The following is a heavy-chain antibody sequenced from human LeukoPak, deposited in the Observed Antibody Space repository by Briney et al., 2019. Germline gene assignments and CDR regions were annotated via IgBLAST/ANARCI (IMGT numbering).Heavy chain of an antibody. Sequence: SETLSLTCTVSGYSISSGYYWGWIRQPPGKGLQWIGSIYDSGSTYYNPSLESRVTISVDTSKNQFSLRLSSVTAADTAVYYCTQGSRYGSDSYYYDYWGQGTLVTVSS. CDR1: GYSISSGYY. CDR3: TQGSRYGSDSYYYDY. J-gene: IGHJ4*02. V-gene: IGHV4-38-2*02. D-gene: IGHD3-10*01. CDR2: IYDSGST.